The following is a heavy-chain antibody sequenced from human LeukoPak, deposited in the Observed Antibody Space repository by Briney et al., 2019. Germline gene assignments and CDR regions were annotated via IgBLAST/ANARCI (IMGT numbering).Heavy chain of an antibody. CDR3: ARGWVPSDITMN. V-gene: IGHV3-74*01. CDR2: INSDGSTT. D-gene: IGHD3-22*01. CDR1: GFTFSSYS. J-gene: IGHJ3*01. Sequence: GGSLRLSCAASGFTFSSYSMNWVRQAPGKGLVWVSRINSDGSTTEYADSVKGRFTISRDNAENTLYLQMNSLRAEDTAVYYCARGWVPSDITMNWGQGTMVTVSS.